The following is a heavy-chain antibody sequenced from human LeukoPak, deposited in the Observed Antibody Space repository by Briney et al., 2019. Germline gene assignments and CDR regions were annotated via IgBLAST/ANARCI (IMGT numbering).Heavy chain of an antibody. Sequence: ASVKVSCKASGGTFSSYAISWVRQAPGQGLEWMGRIIPILGIANYAQKFQGRVTITADKSTSTAYMELSSLRSEDTAVYYCARGGGYYVDWFDPWGQGTLVTVSS. J-gene: IGHJ5*02. CDR2: IIPILGIA. V-gene: IGHV1-69*04. D-gene: IGHD3-22*01. CDR3: ARGGGYYVDWFDP. CDR1: GGTFSSYA.